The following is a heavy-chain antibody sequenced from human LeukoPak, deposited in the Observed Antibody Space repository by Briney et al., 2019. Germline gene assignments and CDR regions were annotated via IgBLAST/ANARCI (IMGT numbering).Heavy chain of an antibody. CDR3: ARCSRSTTDCYSAFDI. D-gene: IGHD2-2*02. CDR1: GFSFDDYG. Sequence: GSLRLSCDASGFSFDDYGMSWVRQSTGKGLEWVSAITNWNGGSTGYADSVRGRLTISRDNAKNSLYLQMNSLRAEDTALYYCARCSRSTTDCYSAFDIWGQGTMATVSS. V-gene: IGHV3-20*04. J-gene: IGHJ3*02. CDR2: ITNWNGGST.